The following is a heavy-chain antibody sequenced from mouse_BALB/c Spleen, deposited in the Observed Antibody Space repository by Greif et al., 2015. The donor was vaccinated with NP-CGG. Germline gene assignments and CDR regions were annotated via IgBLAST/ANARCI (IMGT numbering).Heavy chain of an antibody. CDR2: IDPENGDT. D-gene: IGHD1-1*01. J-gene: IGHJ4*01. Sequence: EVQLQQSGAELVRSGASVKLSCTASGFNIKDYYMHWVKQRPEQGLEWIGWIDPENGDTEYAPKFQGKATMTADTSSNTAYLRLSSLTSEDTAVYYCNALQDGDYYGSSYNYYAMDYWGQGTSVTVSS. CDR3: NALQDGDYYGSSYNYYAMDY. CDR1: GFNIKDYY. V-gene: IGHV14-4*02.